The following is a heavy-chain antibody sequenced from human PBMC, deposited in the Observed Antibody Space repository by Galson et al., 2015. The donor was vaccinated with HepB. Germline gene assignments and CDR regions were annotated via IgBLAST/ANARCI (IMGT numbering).Heavy chain of an antibody. CDR2: ISAYNGNT. CDR3: AREDVDTAMVGVSKQYYYYYMDV. J-gene: IGHJ6*03. D-gene: IGHD5-18*01. CDR1: GYTFTSYG. V-gene: IGHV1-18*01. Sequence: SVKVSCKASGYTFTSYGISWVRQAPGQGPEWMGWISAYNGNTNYAQKLQGRVTMTTDTSTSTAYMELRSLRSDDTAVYYCAREDVDTAMVGVSKQYYYYYMDVWGKGTTVTVSS.